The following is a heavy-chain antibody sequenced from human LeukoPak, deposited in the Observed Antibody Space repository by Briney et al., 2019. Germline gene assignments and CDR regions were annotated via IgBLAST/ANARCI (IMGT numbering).Heavy chain of an antibody. CDR2: IRYDGSNK. CDR3: ARDSYGIGVYYYYYYYMDV. CDR1: GFTFSSHG. Sequence: GGSLRLSCAASGFTFSSHGMHWVRQTPAKGLEWVAFIRYDGSNKYYADSVKGRFTISRDNSKNTLYLQMNSLRAEDTAVYYCARDSYGIGVYYYYYYYMDVWGKGTTVTVSS. D-gene: IGHD3-10*01. J-gene: IGHJ6*03. V-gene: IGHV3-30*02.